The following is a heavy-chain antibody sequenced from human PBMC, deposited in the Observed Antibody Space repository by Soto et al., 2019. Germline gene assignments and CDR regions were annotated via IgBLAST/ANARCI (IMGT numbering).Heavy chain of an antibody. Sequence: QVQLVQSGAEVKKPGASVKVSCKASGYTFTSYGITWVRQAPGQGLEWMGWISAYNGNKNYAQKLQGRVTMTTYTSTSTAYMELRSLRSHDTAVYYCARSPRPRWYFDYWGQGTLVTVSS. CDR3: ARSPRPRWYFDY. CDR2: ISAYNGNK. J-gene: IGHJ4*02. CDR1: GYTFTSYG. D-gene: IGHD2-15*01. V-gene: IGHV1-18*01.